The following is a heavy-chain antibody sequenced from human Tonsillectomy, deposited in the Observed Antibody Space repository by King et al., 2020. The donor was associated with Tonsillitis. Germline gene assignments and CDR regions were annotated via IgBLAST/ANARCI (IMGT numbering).Heavy chain of an antibody. J-gene: IGHJ4*02. CDR1: DFTSSTHW. V-gene: IGHV3-7*03. D-gene: IGHD6-19*01. CDR3: VRGRGWLFDD. Sequence: VQLVESGGGLVQPGGSLRLSCKASDFTSSTHWMTWVRQAPGKGLEWVANIKEDGSEIYYVDSVKGRFTISRDAAKKSLYLLMKSLRAEDTAVYYCVRGRGWLFDDWGQGTLVTVSS. CDR2: IKEDGSEI.